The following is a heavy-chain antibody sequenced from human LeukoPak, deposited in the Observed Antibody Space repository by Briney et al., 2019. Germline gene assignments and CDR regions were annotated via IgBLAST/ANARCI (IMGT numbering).Heavy chain of an antibody. V-gene: IGHV1-46*01. CDR1: GYTFTSYY. CDR3: ARLFQRNELNYYDSSGYSLGY. D-gene: IGHD3-22*01. CDR2: INPSGGST. J-gene: IGHJ4*02. Sequence: ASVKVSCKASGYTFTSYYTHWVRQAPGQGLEWMGIINPSGGSTSYAQKFQGRITITRNTSIRTAYMELSSLRSEDTAVYYCARLFQRNELNYYDSSGYSLGYWGQGTLVTVSS.